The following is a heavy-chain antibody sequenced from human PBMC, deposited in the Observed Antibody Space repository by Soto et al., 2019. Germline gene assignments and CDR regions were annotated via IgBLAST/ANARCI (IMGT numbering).Heavy chain of an antibody. CDR2: IYYSGST. J-gene: IGHJ4*02. CDR3: ARLPSGSYFDY. CDR1: GGSISSSGDY. V-gene: IGHV4-39*01. D-gene: IGHD1-26*01. Sequence: SETLSLTCTVSGGSISSSGDYWGWIRQPPGKGLEWIGSIYYSGSTYYNPSLKSRVTISVDTSKNQFSLKLSSVTAADTAVYYCARLPSGSYFDYWGQGTLVTVSS.